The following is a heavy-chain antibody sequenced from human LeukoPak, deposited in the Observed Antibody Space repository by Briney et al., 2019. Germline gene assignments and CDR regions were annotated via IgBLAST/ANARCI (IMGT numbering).Heavy chain of an antibody. CDR3: ARKQMRYCSSTSCGNYYGMDV. V-gene: IGHV3-7*01. CDR1: GFTFSSYW. CDR2: IKQDGSEK. D-gene: IGHD2-2*01. J-gene: IGHJ6*02. Sequence: GGSLRLSCAASGFTFSSYWMSWVRQAPGKGLEWVANIKQDGSEKDYVDSVKGRFTISRDNAKNSLYLQMNRLRAEDTAVYYCARKQMRYCSSTSCGNYYGMDVWGQGTTVTVSS.